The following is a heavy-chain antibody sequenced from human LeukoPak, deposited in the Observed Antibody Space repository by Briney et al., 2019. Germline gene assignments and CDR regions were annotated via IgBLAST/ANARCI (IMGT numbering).Heavy chain of an antibody. Sequence: PGGSLRLSCAASGFTFSSYGMHWVRQAPGKGLEWVAVISYDGSNKYYADSVKGRFTISRDNSKNTLYLQMNSLRAEDTAVYYCAKDSVAADIVATLDYWDQGTLVTVSS. CDR3: AKDSVAADIVATLDY. J-gene: IGHJ4*02. CDR1: GFTFSSYG. CDR2: ISYDGSNK. V-gene: IGHV3-30*18. D-gene: IGHD5-12*01.